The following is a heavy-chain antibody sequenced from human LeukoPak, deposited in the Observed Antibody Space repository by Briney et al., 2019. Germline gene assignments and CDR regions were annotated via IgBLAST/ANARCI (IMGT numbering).Heavy chain of an antibody. CDR3: ARTSTSGWSPFDY. CDR1: GYSFPNYW. V-gene: IGHV5-51*01. D-gene: IGHD6-19*01. J-gene: IGHJ4*02. Sequence: GESLEISCWGSGYSFPNYWIGWVRQISRKGLEWMGIIYPDDSDTRYGPSFQGQVTISADKSINTAYLQWSSLKASDTAMYYCARTSTSGWSPFDYWGQGTLVTVSS. CDR2: IYPDDSDT.